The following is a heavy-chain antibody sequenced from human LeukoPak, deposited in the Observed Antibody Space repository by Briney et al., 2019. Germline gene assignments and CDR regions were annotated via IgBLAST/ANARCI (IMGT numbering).Heavy chain of an antibody. CDR2: INIDGSST. CDR1: GFTFSNYW. D-gene: IGHD4-17*01. J-gene: IGHJ4*02. V-gene: IGHV3-74*01. CDR3: ARELREGG. Sequence: GGSLRLSCTASGFTFSNYWMHWVRQAPGKGLGWVSRINIDGSSTSYADSVKGRFTISRDNAKNTLHLQMNSLRAEDTAVYYCARELREGGWGQGTLVTVSS.